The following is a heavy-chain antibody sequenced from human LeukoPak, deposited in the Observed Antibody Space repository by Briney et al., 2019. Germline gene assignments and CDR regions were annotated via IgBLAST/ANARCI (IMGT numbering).Heavy chain of an antibody. CDR3: ATMYDFWSGYSSSYYFDY. CDR1: GGSISSSSYY. CDR2: IYYSGST. V-gene: IGHV4-39*01. Sequence: PSETLSLTCTDSGGSISSSSYYWGWIRQPPGKGLEWIGSIYYSGSTYYNPSLKSRVTISVDTSKNQFSLKLSSVTAADTAVYYCATMYDFWSGYSSSYYFDYWGQGTLVTVSS. D-gene: IGHD3-3*01. J-gene: IGHJ4*02.